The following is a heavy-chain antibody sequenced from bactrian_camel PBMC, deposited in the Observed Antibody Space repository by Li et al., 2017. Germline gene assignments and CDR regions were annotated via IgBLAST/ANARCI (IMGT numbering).Heavy chain of an antibody. J-gene: IGHJ4*01. CDR1: GFTFSTYG. CDR2: IYTDVVKT. V-gene: IGHV3S6*01. D-gene: IGHD3*01. CDR3: AARGNPYACYEWTPAYQH. Sequence: HVQLVESGGGLVQPGGSLRLSCAASGFTFSTYGMTWVRQAPGKGLEWVSGIYTDVVKTYYADSVKGRFTISQDSAKNTVYLQMNNLKPEDTAMYYCAARGNPYACYEWTPAYQHWGRGTQVTVS.